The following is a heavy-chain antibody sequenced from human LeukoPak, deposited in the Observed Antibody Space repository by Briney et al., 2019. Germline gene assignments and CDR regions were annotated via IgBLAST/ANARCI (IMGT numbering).Heavy chain of an antibody. CDR3: ATGAGQRASTVTSPPHC. D-gene: IGHD4-17*01. V-gene: IGHV1-24*01. CDR2: FDSEDGET. Sequence: GASVKVSCKVSGYTLTELSMHWVRQAPGKGLEGMGGFDSEDGETIYAQKFQGRVTMTEDTSTDTAYMELSSLRSEDTAVYYCATGAGQRASTVTSPPHCWGQGTLVTVSS. CDR1: GYTLTELS. J-gene: IGHJ4*02.